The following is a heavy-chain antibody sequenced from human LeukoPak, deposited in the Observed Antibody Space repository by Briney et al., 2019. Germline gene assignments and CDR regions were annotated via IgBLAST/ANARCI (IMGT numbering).Heavy chain of an antibody. CDR1: GFTFSSYG. Sequence: GGSLRLSCAASGFTFSSYGMSWVRQAPGKGLEWVSAISGSGGSTYYADSVKGRFTISRDNSKNTLYLQMNSLRAEDTAVYYCAKDGNEYYDILTGYYGAEYFQHWGQGTLVTVSS. D-gene: IGHD3-9*01. V-gene: IGHV3-23*01. CDR3: AKDGNEYYDILTGYYGAEYFQH. CDR2: ISGSGGST. J-gene: IGHJ1*01.